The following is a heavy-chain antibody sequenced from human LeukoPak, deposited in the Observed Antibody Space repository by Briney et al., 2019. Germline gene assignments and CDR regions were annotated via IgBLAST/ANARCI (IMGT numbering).Heavy chain of an antibody. CDR2: IYYSGST. D-gene: IGHD6-19*01. V-gene: IGHV4-59*01. CDR3: ARARQQVAVYYYMDV. Sequence: SETLSLTCTVSGGSISSYYWSWIRQPPGKGLEWIGYIYYSGSTNYNPSLKSRVTISVDTSKNQFSLKLSSVTAADTAVYYCARARQQVAVYYYMDVWGKGTTVTISS. J-gene: IGHJ6*03. CDR1: GGSISSYY.